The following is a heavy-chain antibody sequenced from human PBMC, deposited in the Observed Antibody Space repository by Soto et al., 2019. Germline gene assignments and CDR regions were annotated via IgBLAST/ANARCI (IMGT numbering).Heavy chain of an antibody. CDR3: AKLFVRGVVAY. CDR1: GFTFNTYA. CDR2: ISDSGGET. J-gene: IGHJ4*02. Sequence: EVQLLESGGGLVQPGGSLGLSCAASGFTFNTYAMSWVRQAPGKGLQWVSIISDSGGETVYADSVKGRFTISRDNPKNTVYLQMDSVTAEDTAVYYCAKLFVRGVVAYWGQGPLVTVSS. V-gene: IGHV3-23*01. D-gene: IGHD2-15*01.